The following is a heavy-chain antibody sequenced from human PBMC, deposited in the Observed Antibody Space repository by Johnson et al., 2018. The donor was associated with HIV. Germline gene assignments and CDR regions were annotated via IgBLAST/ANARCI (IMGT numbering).Heavy chain of an antibody. CDR2: IRYDGSNK. V-gene: IGHV3-30*02. CDR1: GFTFSSYG. D-gene: IGHD4-17*01. CDR3: ARDSTPWGDDYVDYAFDI. Sequence: QVQLVESGGGLVQPGGSLRLSCAASGFTFSSYGMHWVRQAPGKGLEWVAFIRYDGSNKYYVGSVKGRFTISRDNTKNSLYLQMNSLRAEDTAVYYCARDSTPWGDDYVDYAFDIWGQGTVVTVSS. J-gene: IGHJ3*02.